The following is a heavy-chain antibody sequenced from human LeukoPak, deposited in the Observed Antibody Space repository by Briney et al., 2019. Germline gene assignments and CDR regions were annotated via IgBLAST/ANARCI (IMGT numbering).Heavy chain of an antibody. CDR2: INPSGGST. J-gene: IGHJ3*02. Sequence: ASVKVSCKAPGYTFTSYYMHWVRQAPGQGLEWMGIINPSGGSTSYAQKFQGRVTMTRDTSTSTVYMELSSLRSEDTAVYYCARVRIVGAPTDAFDIWGQGTMVTVSS. CDR1: GYTFTSYY. V-gene: IGHV1-46*01. D-gene: IGHD1-26*01. CDR3: ARVRIVGAPTDAFDI.